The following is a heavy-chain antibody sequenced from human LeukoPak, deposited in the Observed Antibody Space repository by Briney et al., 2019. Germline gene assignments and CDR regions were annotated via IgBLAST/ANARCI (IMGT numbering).Heavy chain of an antibody. CDR2: ISAYNDNT. CDR1: GYTFTSYG. CDR3: ASVRALLWFGEPDWFDP. J-gene: IGHJ5*02. Sequence: ASVKVSCKASGYTFTSYGINWVRQAPGQGLEWMGWISAYNDNTNYAQKFQGRVTMTTDTSTSTAYMELRSLRSDDTAVYYCASVRALLWFGEPDWFDPWGQGTLVTVSS. D-gene: IGHD3-10*01. V-gene: IGHV1-18*01.